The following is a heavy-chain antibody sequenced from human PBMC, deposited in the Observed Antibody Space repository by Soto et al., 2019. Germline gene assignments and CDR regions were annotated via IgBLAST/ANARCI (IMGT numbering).Heavy chain of an antibody. CDR2: IYYSGYT. J-gene: IGHJ4*02. V-gene: IGHV4-59*02. CDR1: SSSVSSYY. D-gene: IGHD4-17*01. CDR3: AGGGMTTVPY. Sequence: QVQLQESGPGLVKPSETLSLTCTVSSSSVSSYYWNWIRQSPGKGLEWIGYIYYSGYTNYNPSLKSRITISVDTSKNQSSLKLSSVTPADTAVYYCAGGGMTTVPYWGQGTLVTVSS.